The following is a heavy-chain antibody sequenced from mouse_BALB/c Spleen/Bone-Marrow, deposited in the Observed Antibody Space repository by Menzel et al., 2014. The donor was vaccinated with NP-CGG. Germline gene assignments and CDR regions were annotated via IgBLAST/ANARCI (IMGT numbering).Heavy chain of an antibody. CDR3: ALLLRYYAMDY. J-gene: IGHJ4*01. V-gene: IGHV14-3*02. D-gene: IGHD1-1*01. Sequence: SGAEPVKPGASVKLSCTASGFNIKDTYMHWVKQRPEQGLEWIGRIDPANGNTKYDPKFQGKATITADTSSNTAYLQLSSLTSEDTAVYYCALLLRYYAMDYWGQGTSVTVSS. CDR1: GFNIKDTY. CDR2: IDPANGNT.